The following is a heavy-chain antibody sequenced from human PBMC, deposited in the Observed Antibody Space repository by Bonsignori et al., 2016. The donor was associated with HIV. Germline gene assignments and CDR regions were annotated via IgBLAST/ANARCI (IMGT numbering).Heavy chain of an antibody. Sequence: WIRQPPGKGLEWVSLIYSSGHTYYADSVKGRFTISRDNSKNTVFLQMNSLRAEDTALYYCARTNHYAYRDAFDVWGQGTMVTVSS. V-gene: IGHV3-53*01. CDR2: IYSSGHT. D-gene: IGHD1-26*01. CDR3: ARTNHYAYRDAFDV. J-gene: IGHJ3*01.